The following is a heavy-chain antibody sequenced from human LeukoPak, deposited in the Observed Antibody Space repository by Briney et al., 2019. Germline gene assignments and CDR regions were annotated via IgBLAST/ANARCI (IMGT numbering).Heavy chain of an antibody. D-gene: IGHD2-8*01. CDR3: ARDDLEGYCTNGVCLDAFDI. V-gene: IGHV1-69*04. J-gene: IGHJ3*02. CDR2: IIPMLGIA. CDR1: GGTFSSYG. Sequence: ASVKVSCKASGGTFSSYGITWVRQAPGQGLEWMGRIIPMLGIAKFAQKFQGRVTITADKSTTTAYMELSSLRSEDTAVYYCARDDLEGYCTNGVCLDAFDIWGQGTMVTVSS.